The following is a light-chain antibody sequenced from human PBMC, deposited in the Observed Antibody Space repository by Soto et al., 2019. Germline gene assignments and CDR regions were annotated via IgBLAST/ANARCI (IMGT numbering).Light chain of an antibody. CDR3: QAWDSSTVV. V-gene: IGLV3-1*01. Sequence: SYELTQPPSVSVSPGQTASITCSGDKLGDKYACWYQQKPGQSPVLVIYQDSKRPSGIPERFSGSKSGNTATLTISGTQAMDEADYYGQAWDSSTVVFGGGTKLTVL. CDR1: KLGDKY. CDR2: QDS. J-gene: IGLJ2*01.